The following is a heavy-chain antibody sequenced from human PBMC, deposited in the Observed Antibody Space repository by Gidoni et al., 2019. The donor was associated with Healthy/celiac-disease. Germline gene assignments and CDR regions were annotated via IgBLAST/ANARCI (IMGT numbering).Heavy chain of an antibody. D-gene: IGHD2-2*02. Sequence: EVQLLASGGGLVQPGGSLRLSCAASRFTFSSYAMSWVRQAPGKGLEWVSTISGSGGSTYYADSVKGRFTISRDNSKNTLYLQMNSLRAEDTAVYYCAKTDGYCSSTSCYTGFFQHWGQGTLVTVSS. CDR3: AKTDGYCSSTSCYTGFFQH. J-gene: IGHJ1*01. V-gene: IGHV3-23*01. CDR2: ISGSGGST. CDR1: RFTFSSYA.